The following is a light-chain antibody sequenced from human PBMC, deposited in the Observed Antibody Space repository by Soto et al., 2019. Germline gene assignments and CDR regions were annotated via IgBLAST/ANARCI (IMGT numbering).Light chain of an antibody. Sequence: QSVLTQPPSASGTPGQRVTISCSGSNSNIGSNTVNWYQQVPGTAPKLLIYSNNQRPSGVPDRFSGSKSGTSASLAISGLQSEDEADYSCEAWDDSLNGWVFGGGTKLTVL. CDR2: SNN. CDR1: NSNIGSNT. J-gene: IGLJ3*02. CDR3: EAWDDSLNGWV. V-gene: IGLV1-44*01.